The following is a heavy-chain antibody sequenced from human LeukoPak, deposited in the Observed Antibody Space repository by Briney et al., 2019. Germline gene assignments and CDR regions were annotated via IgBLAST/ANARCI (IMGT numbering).Heavy chain of an antibody. Sequence: NHGESLKISCKGSGYSFTSYWIGWVRQMPGEGLGWMGIIYPGDSDTRYSPSFQGQVTISADKSISTAYLQWSSLKASDTAMYYCARHYYGDYSPSYDIWGQGTMVTVSS. CDR1: GYSFTSYW. J-gene: IGHJ3*02. CDR2: IYPGDSDT. CDR3: ARHYYGDYSPSYDI. V-gene: IGHV5-51*01. D-gene: IGHD4-17*01.